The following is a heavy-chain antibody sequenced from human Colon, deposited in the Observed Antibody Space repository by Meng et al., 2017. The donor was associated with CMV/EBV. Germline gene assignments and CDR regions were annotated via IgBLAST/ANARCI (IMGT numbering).Heavy chain of an antibody. CDR1: GFTFSDYG. Sequence: GRLVGAGGGVVQPGGSLRLSCAASGFTFSDYGMHWLRQAPGKGLEWVAFVLYDGSRKYYGDSVKGRFSISRDNSKNTLYLQMNSLRADDTAVYYCVKDQCRGWGQGTLVTVSS. D-gene: IGHD3-10*01. CDR2: VLYDGSRK. CDR3: VKDQCRG. J-gene: IGHJ4*02. V-gene: IGHV3-30*02.